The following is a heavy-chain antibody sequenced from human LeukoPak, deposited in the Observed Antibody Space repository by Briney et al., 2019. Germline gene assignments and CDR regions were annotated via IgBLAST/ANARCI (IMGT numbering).Heavy chain of an antibody. CDR1: GYTFTSYD. Sequence: ASVKVSCKASGYTFTSYDINWVRQATGQGLEWMGWMNPNSGNTGYAQKFQGRVTMTRSTSISTAYMELSSLRSEDTAVYYCARGDSSSWYVSYWGQGTLVTVSS. CDR2: MNPNSGNT. D-gene: IGHD6-13*01. CDR3: ARGDSSSWYVSY. J-gene: IGHJ4*02. V-gene: IGHV1-8*01.